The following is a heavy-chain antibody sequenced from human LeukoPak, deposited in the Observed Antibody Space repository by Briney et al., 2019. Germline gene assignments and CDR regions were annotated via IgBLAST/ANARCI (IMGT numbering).Heavy chain of an antibody. J-gene: IGHJ4*02. CDR3: AKDRIQLWLQLDY. CDR1: GFTFSSYG. V-gene: IGHV3-30*18. CDR2: ISYDGSNK. Sequence: GRSLRLSCAASGFTFSSYGMHWVRQAPGKGLEWVAVISYDGSNKYYADSVKGRFTISRDNSKNTLYLQMNSLRVEDTAVYYCAKDRIQLWLQLDYWGQGTLVTVSS. D-gene: IGHD5-18*01.